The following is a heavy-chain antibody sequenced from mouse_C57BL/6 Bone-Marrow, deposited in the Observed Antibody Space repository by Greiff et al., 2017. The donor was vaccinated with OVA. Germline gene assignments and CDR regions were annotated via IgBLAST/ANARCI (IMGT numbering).Heavy chain of an antibody. Sequence: QVQLQQSGAELVRPGASVKLSCKASGYTFTDYYINWVKQRPGQGLEWIARIYPGSGNTYYNEKFKGKATLTADKSSSTAYMQLSSLPSEDSAVYFCAREGFITTVVDYYAMDYWGQGTSVTVSS. D-gene: IGHD1-1*01. CDR1: GYTFTDYY. J-gene: IGHJ4*01. V-gene: IGHV1-76*01. CDR3: AREGFITTVVDYYAMDY. CDR2: IYPGSGNT.